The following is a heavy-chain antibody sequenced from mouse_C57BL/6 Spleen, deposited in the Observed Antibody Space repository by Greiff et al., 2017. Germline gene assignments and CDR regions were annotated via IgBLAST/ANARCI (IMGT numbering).Heavy chain of an antibody. CDR1: GYTFTSYW. CDR3: ARGHDYDDAMDY. V-gene: IGHV1-64*01. CDR2: IHPNSGST. Sequence: QVQLQQPGAELVKPGASVKLSCKASGYTFTSYWMHWVKQRPGQGLEWIGMIHPNSGSTNYNEKFKSKATLTVDKSSSTAYMQLSSLTSEDSAVYYCARGHDYDDAMDYWGQGTSVTVSA. D-gene: IGHD2-4*01. J-gene: IGHJ4*01.